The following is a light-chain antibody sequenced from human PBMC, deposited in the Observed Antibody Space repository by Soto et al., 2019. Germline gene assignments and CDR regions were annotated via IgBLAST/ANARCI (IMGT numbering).Light chain of an antibody. Sequence: DIVLTQSPGTLSLSPGERATLSCRARQSVSSSYLAWYQQKPGQAPRLLIYGASSRATGIPDRFSGSGSGTDFNVTISRLEPEDFAVYYCQRYGSSPWTCGQGIKVEIK. CDR1: QSVSSSY. CDR2: GAS. J-gene: IGKJ1*01. CDR3: QRYGSSPWT. V-gene: IGKV3-20*01.